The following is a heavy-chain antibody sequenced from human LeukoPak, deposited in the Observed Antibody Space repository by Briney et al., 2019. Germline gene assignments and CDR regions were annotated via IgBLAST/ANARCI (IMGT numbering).Heavy chain of an antibody. CDR1: GYTFTGHY. CDR2: IHPNTGGT. D-gene: IGHD5-12*01. J-gene: IGHJ4*02. CDR3: ARHSGYEFNFDY. V-gene: IGHV1-2*02. Sequence: ASVKVSCKASGYTFTGHYIHWVRQAPGQGLEWMGWIHPNTGGTKYAQKFQGRVTMTRDTSTSTVYMDLSSLRSEDTAVYYCARHSGYEFNFDYWGQGTLVTVSS.